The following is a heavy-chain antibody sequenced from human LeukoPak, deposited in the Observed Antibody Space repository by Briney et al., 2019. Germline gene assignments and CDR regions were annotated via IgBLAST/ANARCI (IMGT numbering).Heavy chain of an antibody. CDR1: GFTFDDYA. V-gene: IGHV3-9*03. J-gene: IGHJ4*02. D-gene: IGHD6-19*01. Sequence: GRSLRLSCAASGFTFDDYAMHWVRQAPGKGLEWVSGIRWNSGSIGYADSVKGRFTISRDNAKNSLYLQMNSLRAEDMALYYCARAYSSGSPYFDYWGQGTLVTVSS. CDR3: ARAYSSGSPYFDY. CDR2: IRWNSGSI.